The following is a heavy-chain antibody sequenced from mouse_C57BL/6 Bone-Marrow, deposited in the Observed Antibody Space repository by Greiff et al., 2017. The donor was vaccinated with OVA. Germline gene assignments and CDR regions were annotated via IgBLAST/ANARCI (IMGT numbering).Heavy chain of an antibody. J-gene: IGHJ2*01. CDR3: ARYGSSYGYFDY. CDR1: GYTFTSYW. CDR2: IDPNSGGT. Sequence: QVQLQQPGAELVKPGASVKLSCKASGYTFTSYWMHWVKQRPGRGLEWIGRIDPNSGGTKYNEKFKSKATLTVDKPSSTAYMHLSSLTSEDSAVYDCARYGSSYGYFDYWGQGTTLTVSS. V-gene: IGHV1-72*01. D-gene: IGHD1-1*01.